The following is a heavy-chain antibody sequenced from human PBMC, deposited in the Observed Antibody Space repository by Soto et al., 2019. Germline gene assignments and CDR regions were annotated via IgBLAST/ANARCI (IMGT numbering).Heavy chain of an antibody. CDR2: IWYDGSNK. CDR1: GFTFSSYG. Sequence: GGSLRLSCAASGFTFSSYGMHWVRQAPGKGLEWVAVIWYDGSNKYYADSVKGRFTISRDNSKNTLYLQMNSLRAEDTAVYYCARESGYSGYGPLNYRMDVWGQGTTVTVSS. CDR3: ARESGYSGYGPLNYRMDV. V-gene: IGHV3-33*01. J-gene: IGHJ6*02. D-gene: IGHD5-12*01.